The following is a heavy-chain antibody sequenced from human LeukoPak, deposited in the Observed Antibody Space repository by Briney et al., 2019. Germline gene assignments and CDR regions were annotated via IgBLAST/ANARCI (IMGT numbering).Heavy chain of an antibody. Sequence: GGSLRLSCAASGFTFSSYEMNWVRQAPGEGLEWVSYISSSGSTIYYADSVKGRFTISRDNAKNSLYLQMNSLRAEDTAVYYCARGSIVATLDYWGQGTLVTVSS. CDR1: GFTFSSYE. D-gene: IGHD5-12*01. CDR3: ARGSIVATLDY. J-gene: IGHJ4*02. V-gene: IGHV3-48*03. CDR2: ISSSGSTI.